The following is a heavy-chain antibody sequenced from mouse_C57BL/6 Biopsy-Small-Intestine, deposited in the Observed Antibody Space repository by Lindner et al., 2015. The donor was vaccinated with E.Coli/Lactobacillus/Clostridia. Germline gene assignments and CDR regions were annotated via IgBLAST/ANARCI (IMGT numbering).Heavy chain of an antibody. D-gene: IGHD4-1*01. V-gene: IGHV1-7*01. CDR1: GYTFTSYW. Sequence: VQLQESGAELAKSGASVKLSCKASGYTFTSYWLHWVRQRPGQGLEWIGYINPSSGFTKYNQKFKDKATLTADKSSSTAYMQLSSLTYEDSAVYYCARSTNSYFDYWGQGTTLTVSS. J-gene: IGHJ2*01. CDR3: ARSTNSYFDY. CDR2: INPSSGFT.